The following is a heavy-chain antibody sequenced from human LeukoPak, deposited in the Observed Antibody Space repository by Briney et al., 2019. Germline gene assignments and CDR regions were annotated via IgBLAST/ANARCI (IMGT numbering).Heavy chain of an antibody. Sequence: GGSLGLSCAASGFTFSSYIMNWIRQAPGKGLEWVASISRNSTYIHYADSVKGRFTISRDNARNSLFLQMNSLRAEDTAIYYCASDEGNYFDYWGQGTLVTVSS. CDR1: GFTFSSYI. V-gene: IGHV3-21*01. CDR3: ASDEGNYFDY. CDR2: ISRNSTYI. J-gene: IGHJ4*02.